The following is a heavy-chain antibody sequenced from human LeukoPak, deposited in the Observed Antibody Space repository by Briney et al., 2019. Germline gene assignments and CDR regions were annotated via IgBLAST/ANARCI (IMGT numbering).Heavy chain of an antibody. CDR1: GGSISSYY. V-gene: IGHV4-59*12. CDR3: ARGTPHDWMVRSDYFDY. CDR2: IYYSGST. D-gene: IGHD6-19*01. Sequence: SETLSLTCTVSGGSISSYYWSWIRQPPGKGLEWIGYIYYSGSTYYNPSLKSRVTISVDTSKNQFSLKLSSVTAADTAVYYCARGTPHDWMVRSDYFDYWGQGTLVTVSS. J-gene: IGHJ4*02.